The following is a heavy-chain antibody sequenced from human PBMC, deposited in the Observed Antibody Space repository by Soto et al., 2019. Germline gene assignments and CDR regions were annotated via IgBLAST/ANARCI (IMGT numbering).Heavy chain of an antibody. V-gene: IGHV3-33*01. CDR3: ARGYDFWSGYYYPYGMDV. CDR1: GFTFKNYG. D-gene: IGHD3-3*01. J-gene: IGHJ6*02. Sequence: GGSLRLSCAASGFTFKNYGMHWVRQAPGKGLEWVAVIWYDGTNEYYGDSVKGRFTISRDNSKNTLDLQMNSLRAEDTAVYYCARGYDFWSGYYYPYGMDVWGQGTTVTVSS. CDR2: IWYDGTNE.